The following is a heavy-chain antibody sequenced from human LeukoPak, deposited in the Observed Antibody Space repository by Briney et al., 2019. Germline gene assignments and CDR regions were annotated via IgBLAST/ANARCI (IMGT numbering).Heavy chain of an antibody. D-gene: IGHD3-22*01. V-gene: IGHV5-51*01. CDR2: IYPGDSDT. Sequence: GESLKISCQGSGSSFTSYWIGWVRQLPGKGLEWMGIIYPGDSDTRYSPSFQGQVTISADKSISTAYLQWSSLKATDTAMYYCARRSNYYDSSGYYYPDYWGQGTLVTVSS. CDR3: ARRSNYYDSSGYYYPDY. J-gene: IGHJ4*02. CDR1: GSSFTSYW.